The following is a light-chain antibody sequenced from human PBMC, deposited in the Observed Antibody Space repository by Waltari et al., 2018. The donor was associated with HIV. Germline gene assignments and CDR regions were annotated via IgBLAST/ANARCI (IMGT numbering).Light chain of an antibody. CDR2: WAS. V-gene: IGKV4-1*01. J-gene: IGKJ1*01. Sequence: DIVMTQSPDSLTVSLGARATINCKSRQSLLFSANKKNYLAWYPQTPGQSPKLPLYWASTRHYGVPDRFSDSGSGTDFTLTITGLQPEDVAVYFCQQYYSTPPTFGQGTKVEIK. CDR3: QQYYSTPPT. CDR1: QSLLFSANKKNY.